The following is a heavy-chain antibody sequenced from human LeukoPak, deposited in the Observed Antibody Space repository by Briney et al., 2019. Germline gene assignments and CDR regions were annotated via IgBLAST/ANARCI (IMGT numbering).Heavy chain of an antibody. CDR1: GGSFSGYY. D-gene: IGHD5-24*01. CDR3: AGLHVEMATIRNPRDY. CDR2: INHSGST. Sequence: SETLSLTCAVYGGSFSGYYWSWIRQPPGKGLEWIGEINHSGSTNYNPSLKSRVTISVDTSKNQFSLKLSSVTAADTAVYYCAGLHVEMATIRNPRDYWGQGTLVTVSS. V-gene: IGHV4-34*01. J-gene: IGHJ4*02.